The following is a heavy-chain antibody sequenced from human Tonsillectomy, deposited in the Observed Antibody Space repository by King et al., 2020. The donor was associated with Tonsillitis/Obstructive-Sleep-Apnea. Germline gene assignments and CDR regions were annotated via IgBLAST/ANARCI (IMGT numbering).Heavy chain of an antibody. J-gene: IGHJ4*02. CDR1: GGSITTYY. CDR3: ARGHPAFFDS. CDR2: IHYSGIT. Sequence: VQLQESGPGLVKPPETLSLTCTISGGSITTYYWSWIRQPPGKGLEWIGYIHYSGITNYNPSFKSRVAISVDTPKNQFSLKLSSVTAADTALYFCARGHPAFFDSWGPGILVTVSS. V-gene: IGHV4-59*01.